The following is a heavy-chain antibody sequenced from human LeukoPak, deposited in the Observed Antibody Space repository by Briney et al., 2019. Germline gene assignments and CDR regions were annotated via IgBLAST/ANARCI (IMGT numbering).Heavy chain of an antibody. CDR1: GFTFSSYE. D-gene: IGHD6-19*01. V-gene: IGHV3-48*03. Sequence: GGSLRLSCAASGFTFSSYEMNWVRQAPGKGLEWVSYISSSGNSIYYADSVKGRFTISRDNAKNSLYLQMNSLRAEDTAVYYCARDHGSDWHYFDYWGQGTLVTVSS. CDR3: ARDHGSDWHYFDY. CDR2: ISSSGNSI. J-gene: IGHJ4*02.